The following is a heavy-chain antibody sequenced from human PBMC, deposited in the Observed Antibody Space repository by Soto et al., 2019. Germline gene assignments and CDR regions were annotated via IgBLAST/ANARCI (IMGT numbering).Heavy chain of an antibody. V-gene: IGHV1-18*01. CDR1: GYIFTSYG. CDR2: ISAYNGNT. Sequence: ASVKVSCKASGYIFTSYGIGWVRQAPGRGLEWMGWISAYNGNTNYAQKFQDRVTMTTDTSTSTAYMELRSLRSDDTAVYYCARDRGPPVAYRAQRTPVTVSS. J-gene: IGHJ4*02. D-gene: IGHD3-10*01. CDR3: ARDRGPPVAY.